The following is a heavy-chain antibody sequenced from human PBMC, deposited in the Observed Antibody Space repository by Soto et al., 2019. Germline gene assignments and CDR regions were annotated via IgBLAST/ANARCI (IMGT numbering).Heavy chain of an antibody. CDR1: GGTFSSYA. J-gene: IGHJ4*02. CDR2: IIPIFGTA. V-gene: IGHV1-69*13. D-gene: IGHD1-1*01. Sequence: SVKVPCTASGGTFSSYAISWVRQAPGQGLEWMGGIIPIFGTANYAQKFQGRVTITADESTSTAYMERSSLRSEDTAVYYCAREPATAKPEGVDCWGQGTVVTVSS. CDR3: AREPATAKPEGVDC.